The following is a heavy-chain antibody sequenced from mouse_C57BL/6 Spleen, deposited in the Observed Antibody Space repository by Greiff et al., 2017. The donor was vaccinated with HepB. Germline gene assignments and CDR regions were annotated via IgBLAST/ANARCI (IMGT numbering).Heavy chain of an antibody. CDR1: GYAFSSYW. CDR3: ARRVYDYPQAMDY. J-gene: IGHJ4*01. Sequence: VQLQQSGAELVKPGASVKISCKASGYAFSSYWMNWVKQRPGKGLEWIGQIYPGDGDTNYNGKFKGKATLTADKSSSTAYMQLSSLTSEDSAVYCCARRVYDYPQAMDYWGQGTSVTVSS. V-gene: IGHV1-80*01. CDR2: IYPGDGDT. D-gene: IGHD2-4*01.